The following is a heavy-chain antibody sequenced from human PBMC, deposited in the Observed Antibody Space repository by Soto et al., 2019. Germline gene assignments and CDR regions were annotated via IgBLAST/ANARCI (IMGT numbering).Heavy chain of an antibody. Sequence: LRLSCAASGFTFSSYEMNWVRQAPGKGLEWVSYISSSGSTIYYADSVKGRFTISRDNAKNSLYLQMNSLRAEDTAVYYCARSPTVTYFDYWGQGTLVTVSS. D-gene: IGHD4-17*01. CDR2: ISSSGSTI. CDR1: GFTFSSYE. J-gene: IGHJ4*02. CDR3: ARSPTVTYFDY. V-gene: IGHV3-48*03.